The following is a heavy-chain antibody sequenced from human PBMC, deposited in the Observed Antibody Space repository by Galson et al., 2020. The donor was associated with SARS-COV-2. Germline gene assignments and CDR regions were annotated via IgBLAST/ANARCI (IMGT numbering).Heavy chain of an antibody. Sequence: GESLKISCAASGLTFSNAWMNWVRQAPGKGLEWVGRIQSKTDGGSTDYATPVKGRFIISRDDSKNTLYLQMNSLKTEDTAVYYCATRGFDPWGQGTLVTVSS. CDR2: IQSKTDGGST. J-gene: IGHJ5*02. V-gene: IGHV3-15*01. CDR3: ATRGFDP. CDR1: GLTFSNAW.